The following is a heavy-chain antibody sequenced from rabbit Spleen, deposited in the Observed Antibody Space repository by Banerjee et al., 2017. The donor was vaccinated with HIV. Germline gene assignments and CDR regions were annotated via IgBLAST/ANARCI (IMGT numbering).Heavy chain of an antibody. D-gene: IGHD8-1*01. Sequence: QVEESAGGLVQPGGSLKLSCTASGFTLSSYYMNWVRQAPGKGLEWIGYIDPVFGITYYANWVNGRFSISRENAQNTVFLQMTSLTAADTATYFCARDGAGGSYFALWGQGTLVTVS. V-gene: IGHV1S7*01. CDR1: GFTLSSYY. CDR3: ARDGAGGSYFAL. CDR2: IDPVFGIT. J-gene: IGHJ3*01.